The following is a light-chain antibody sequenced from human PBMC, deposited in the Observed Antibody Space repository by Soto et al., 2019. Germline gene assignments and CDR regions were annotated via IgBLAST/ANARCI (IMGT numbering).Light chain of an antibody. CDR3: QQYHSYPAS. CDR1: QGISSF. J-gene: IGKJ1*01. V-gene: IGKV1-16*01. CDR2: DAS. Sequence: DIQMTQSPSSLSATVGDRVSITCRASQGISSFLAWFQQKPGKAPKSLIYDASKLQSGVPSRFSGSGSDTHFTLTISSLPPEDFATYYCQQYHSYPASFGQGTKVEIK.